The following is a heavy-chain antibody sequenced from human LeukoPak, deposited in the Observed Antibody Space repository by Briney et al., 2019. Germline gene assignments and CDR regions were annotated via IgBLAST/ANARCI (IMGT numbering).Heavy chain of an antibody. CDR1: GGSVSSGSYY. D-gene: IGHD4-17*01. J-gene: IGHJ4*02. CDR3: ARAPMSDYGDYADY. Sequence: SETLSLTCTVSGGSVSSGSYYWSWIRQPPGKGLEWIGYIYYSGSTNYNPSLKSRVTISVDTSKNQFSLKLSSVTAADTAVYYCARAPMSDYGDYADYWGQGTLVTVSS. CDR2: IYYSGST. V-gene: IGHV4-61*01.